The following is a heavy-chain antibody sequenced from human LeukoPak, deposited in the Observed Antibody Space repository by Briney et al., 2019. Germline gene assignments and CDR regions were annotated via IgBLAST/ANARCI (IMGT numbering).Heavy chain of an antibody. Sequence: SETLSLTCAVYGGSFSGYYWSWIRQPPGKGLEWIGEINHSGSTNYSPSLKSRVTMSVDTSKNQFSLKLSSVTAADTAVYYCARDFTTMVRGVIEAWFDPWGQGTLVTVSS. CDR1: GGSFSGYY. J-gene: IGHJ5*02. CDR2: INHSGST. V-gene: IGHV4-34*01. CDR3: ARDFTTMVRGVIEAWFDP. D-gene: IGHD3-10*01.